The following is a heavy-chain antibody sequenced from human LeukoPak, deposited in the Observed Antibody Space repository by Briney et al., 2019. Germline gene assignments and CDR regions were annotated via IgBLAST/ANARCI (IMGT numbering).Heavy chain of an antibody. CDR3: ATLPRVSSAPDY. V-gene: IGHV1-69*06. D-gene: IGHD6-13*01. J-gene: IGHJ4*02. CDR2: IIPIFGTA. CDR1: GGTFNSYA. Sequence: ASVKVSCKASGGTFNSYAISWVRQAPGQGLEWMGGIIPIFGTANYAQKFQGRVTMTEDTSTDTAYMELSSLRSEDTAVYYCATLPRVSSAPDYWGQGSLVTVSS.